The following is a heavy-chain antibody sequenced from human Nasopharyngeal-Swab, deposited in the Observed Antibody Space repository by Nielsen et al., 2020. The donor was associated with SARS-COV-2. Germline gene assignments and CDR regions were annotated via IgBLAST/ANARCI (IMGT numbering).Heavy chain of an antibody. J-gene: IGHJ6*03. Sequence: SETLSLTCTVSGYSISSGYYWGWIRQPPGKGLEWIGSIYHSGSTYHNPSLKSRVTISVDTSKNQFSLKLSSVTAADTAVYYCARGPDAAGTYYYYYYYMDVWGKGTTVTVSS. CDR1: GYSISSGYY. CDR3: ARGPDAAGTYYYYYYYMDV. V-gene: IGHV4-38-2*02. CDR2: IYHSGST. D-gene: IGHD6-13*01.